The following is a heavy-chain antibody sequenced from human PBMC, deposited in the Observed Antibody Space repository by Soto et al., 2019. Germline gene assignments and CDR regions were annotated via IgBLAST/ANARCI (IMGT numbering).Heavy chain of an antibody. J-gene: IGHJ3*01. CDR1: GFSFSDSG. Sequence: QVHLVESGGGVVQPGMSLRLSCVASGFSFSDSGMHWVRQAPGKGLEWVAAISYDGSNTYYADSVNDRFTISRDNSKNTLYLQRNSLRAEEKAVYYCAKSVRYCLWSRCSPEAFAVWGQGTVVSVSS. CDR3: AKSVRYCLWSRCSPEAFAV. V-gene: IGHV3-30*18. D-gene: IGHD2-15*01. CDR2: ISYDGSNT.